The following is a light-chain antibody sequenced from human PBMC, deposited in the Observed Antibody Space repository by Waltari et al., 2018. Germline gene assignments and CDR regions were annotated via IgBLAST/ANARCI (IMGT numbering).Light chain of an antibody. Sequence: QSVLTQPASVSGSPGQSITISCIGTATDIGAYNYVSWYQQFPGKAPKLMIFDVNKRPLGVPDRFSASKSANTASLTISGLQAEDEADYYCSSYASAYTVVLFGGGTKLTVL. CDR2: DVN. J-gene: IGLJ2*01. CDR3: SSYASAYTVVL. CDR1: ATDIGAYNY. V-gene: IGLV2-14*03.